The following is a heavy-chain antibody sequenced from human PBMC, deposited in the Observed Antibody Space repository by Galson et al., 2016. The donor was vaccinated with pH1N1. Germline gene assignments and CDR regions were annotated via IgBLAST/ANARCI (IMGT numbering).Heavy chain of an antibody. D-gene: IGHD2-15*01. V-gene: IGHV1-8*01. CDR2: MNPNNDNT. CDR3: ARGGYCSGGSCYDVFDY. Sequence: SVKVSCKASGHTFTDYDINWVRQGTGQGLEWMGWMNPNNDNTGYAQKFQGRVTMTRNTSISNAYMELSSLRSEDTAVYYCARGGYCSGGSCYDVFDYWGQGTLVTVS. CDR1: GHTFTDYD. J-gene: IGHJ4*02.